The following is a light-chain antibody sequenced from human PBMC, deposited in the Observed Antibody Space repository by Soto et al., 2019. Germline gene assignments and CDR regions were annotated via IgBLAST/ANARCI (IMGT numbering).Light chain of an antibody. V-gene: IGKV1-16*01. J-gene: IGKJ2*01. CDR2: GAS. CDR1: QDIKNY. Sequence: DIQMTQSPSSLSASVGDRVTITCRASQDIKNYLAWFQQKPGKAPKSLIYGASRLHSGVPSTFSGSGSGTDFTPTISSLQSEDFATYYCQQYYAYPYTFGQGTRLEIK. CDR3: QQYYAYPYT.